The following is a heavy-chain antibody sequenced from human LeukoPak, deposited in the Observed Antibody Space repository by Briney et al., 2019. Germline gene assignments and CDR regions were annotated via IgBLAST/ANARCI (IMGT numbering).Heavy chain of an antibody. CDR1: GGTFSSYT. Sequence: GSSVKVSCKASGGTFSSYTISWVRQAPGQGLEWMGRIIPILGIANYAQKFQGRVTITADKSTSTAYMELSSLRSEDTAVYYCARSLVGAAPGYFDYWGQGNLVTVSS. CDR2: IIPILGIA. J-gene: IGHJ4*02. V-gene: IGHV1-69*02. CDR3: ARSLVGAAPGYFDY. D-gene: IGHD1-26*01.